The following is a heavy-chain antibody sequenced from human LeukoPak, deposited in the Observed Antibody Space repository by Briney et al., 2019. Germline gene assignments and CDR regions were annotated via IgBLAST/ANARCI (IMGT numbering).Heavy chain of an antibody. CDR2: INHSGST. V-gene: IGHV4-34*01. J-gene: IGHJ5*02. D-gene: IGHD2-15*01. CDR3: ARGHDGVVGWFAP. CDR1: GGSFGGYY. Sequence: SETLSLTCAVYGGSFGGYYWSWIRQPPGKGLEWIGEINHSGSTNYNPSLKSRVTISVDTSKNQFSLRVTSVTAADTAVYYCARGHDGVVGWFAPWGRGTLVTVSS.